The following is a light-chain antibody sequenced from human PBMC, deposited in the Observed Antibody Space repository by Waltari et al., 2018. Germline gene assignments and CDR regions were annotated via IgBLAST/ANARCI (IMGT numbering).Light chain of an antibody. CDR3: SSYSRIMTSVV. CDR2: DVN. V-gene: IGLV2-14*01. CDR1: TSDIGTFNY. Sequence: SALTQPASVSGSPGQSITIPCTGTTSDIGTFNYASWYQQHPGKPPKLMIYDVNKRPSGVSYRFSGSKSGNTASLTISGLQAEDESDYYCSSYSRIMTSVVFGGGTKLTVL. J-gene: IGLJ3*02.